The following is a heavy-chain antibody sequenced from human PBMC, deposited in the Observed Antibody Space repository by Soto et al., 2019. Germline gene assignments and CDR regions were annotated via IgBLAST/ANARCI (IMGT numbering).Heavy chain of an antibody. CDR3: ATLLGSHQHYYFGIDV. D-gene: IGHD2-2*01. CDR1: GYSMTSGGYY. V-gene: IGHV4-31*03. CDR2: IYYSGGT. Sequence: QMQLQESGPELVKPSQTLSLICTVSGYSMTSGGYYWSWIRHLPGKGLEWIGYIYYSGGTQFNPSLKSRVSMSVDTSKNQFSLGLSSVTAADTAVYYWATLLGSHQHYYFGIDVWGQGTTVTVSS. J-gene: IGHJ6*02.